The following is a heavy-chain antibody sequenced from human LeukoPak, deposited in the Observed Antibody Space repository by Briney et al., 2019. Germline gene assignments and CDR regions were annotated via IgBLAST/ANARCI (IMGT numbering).Heavy chain of an antibody. CDR2: IIPIFGTA. CDR1: GGTFSSYA. CDR3: ERGGRGVGYRYTGVY. Sequence: ASVKVSCKASGGTFSSYAISWVRQAPGQGLEWMGGIIPIFGTANYAQKFQGRVTITADESTSTAYMELSSLRSEDTAVYYCERGGRGVGYRYTGVYWGQGTLVTVSS. V-gene: IGHV1-69*13. J-gene: IGHJ4*02. D-gene: IGHD3-16*02.